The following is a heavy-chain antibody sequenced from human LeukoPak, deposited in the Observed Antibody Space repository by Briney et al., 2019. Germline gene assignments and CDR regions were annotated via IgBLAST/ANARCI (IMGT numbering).Heavy chain of an antibody. CDR2: ILPRDSDT. J-gene: IGHJ4*02. CDR1: GYDIRNYW. Sequence: GESLKISCKGSGYDIRNYWIGWVRQMPGKGLEYMGLILPRDSDTRYSPSFQGQVTISADKSITTAYLQWSSLKASDTAMYYCVTSPGSGWFDYWGQGTLVTVSS. CDR3: VTSPGSGWFDY. D-gene: IGHD6-19*01. V-gene: IGHV5-51*01.